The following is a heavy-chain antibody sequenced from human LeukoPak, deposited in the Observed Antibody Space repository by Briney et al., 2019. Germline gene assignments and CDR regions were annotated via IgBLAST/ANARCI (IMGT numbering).Heavy chain of an antibody. Sequence: PSETLSLTCTVSGGSISSYYWSWIRQPPGKGLEWIGYIYTSGSTNYNPSLKSRVTISVDTSKNQFSLKLSSVTAADTAVYYCARDSSGYYSHAFDIWGQGTMVTVSS. J-gene: IGHJ3*02. CDR1: GGSISSYY. CDR2: IYTSGST. CDR3: ARDSSGYYSHAFDI. V-gene: IGHV4-4*09. D-gene: IGHD3-22*01.